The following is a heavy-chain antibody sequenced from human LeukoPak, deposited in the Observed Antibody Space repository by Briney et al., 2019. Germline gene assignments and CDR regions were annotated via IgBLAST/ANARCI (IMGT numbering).Heavy chain of an antibody. CDR3: ATSPGELEFDY. Sequence: AGGSLRLSCAASGFTFSSYAMHWVRQAPGKGLEWVAVISYDGSNKYYADSVKGRFTISRDNSKNTLYLQMNSLRAEDTAVYYCATSPGELEFDYWGQGTLVTVSS. J-gene: IGHJ4*02. V-gene: IGHV3-30-3*01. D-gene: IGHD1-1*01. CDR1: GFTFSSYA. CDR2: ISYDGSNK.